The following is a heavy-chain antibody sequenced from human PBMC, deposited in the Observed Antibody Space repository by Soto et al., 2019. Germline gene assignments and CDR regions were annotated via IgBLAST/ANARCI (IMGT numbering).Heavy chain of an antibody. CDR3: ARRNYFYALDV. Sequence: TLSLTCAVSGGSFSGYYWGWVRQPPGKGLEWVGEINYSGSTNYNPSLKRRVTISVDTSKNQVSLKVTSVTAADTAMYYCARRNYFYALDVWGQGTTVTVSS. V-gene: IGHV4-34*01. J-gene: IGHJ6*02. CDR1: GGSFSGYY. CDR2: INYSGST.